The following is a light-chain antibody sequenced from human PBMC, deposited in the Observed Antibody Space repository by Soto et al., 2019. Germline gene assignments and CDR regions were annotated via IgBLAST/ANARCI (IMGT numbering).Light chain of an antibody. J-gene: IGLJ2*01. CDR3: AAWDDSLNGHV. CDR2: SXX. Sequence: QSVLTQPPSASGTPGQRVTISCSGSSSNIGSNTVDWYQQFPGTAPKLLIYSXXXRXXXXXXXXXXSKSGTSASLAISGLQSEDEXDYYCAAWDDSLNGHVFGGGTKLTVL. CDR1: SSNIGSNT. V-gene: IGLV1-44*01.